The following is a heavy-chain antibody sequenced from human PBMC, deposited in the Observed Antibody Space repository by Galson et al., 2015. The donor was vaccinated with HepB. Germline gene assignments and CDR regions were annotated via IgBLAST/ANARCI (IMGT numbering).Heavy chain of an antibody. J-gene: IGHJ3*01. Sequence: SLRLSCAASGFTFSSYSMNWVRQAPGEGLEWVSSISSSSSYIYYADSVKGRFTISRDNAKNSLYLQMNSLRAEDTAIYYCAREWLVDRGAFDLWSQGSMVTVSS. V-gene: IGHV3-21*01. CDR1: GFTFSSYS. D-gene: IGHD3-3*01. CDR2: ISSSSSYI. CDR3: AREWLVDRGAFDL.